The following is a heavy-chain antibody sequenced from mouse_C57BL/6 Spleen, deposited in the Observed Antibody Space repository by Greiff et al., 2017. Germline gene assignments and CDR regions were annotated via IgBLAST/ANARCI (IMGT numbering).Heavy chain of an antibody. CDR2: IDPANGNT. D-gene: IGHD2-4*01. CDR3: ARYPSSTMITLYYFDY. V-gene: IGHV14-3*01. Sequence: EVQLHQSVAELVRPGASVKLSCTASGFNIKNTYMHWVKQRPEQGLEWIGRIDPANGNTKYAPKFQGKATITADTSSNTAYLQLSSLTSEDTAIYYCARYPSSTMITLYYFDYWGQGTTLTVSS. CDR1: GFNIKNTY. J-gene: IGHJ2*01.